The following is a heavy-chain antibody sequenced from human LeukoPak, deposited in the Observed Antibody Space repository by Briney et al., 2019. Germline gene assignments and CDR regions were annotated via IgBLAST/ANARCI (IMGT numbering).Heavy chain of an antibody. Sequence: GGSLRLSCAASGFAFSSYSMNWVRQAPGKGLEWVSLIYNDGRTYYADSVKGRCTISRDNLKNVLYLQMNSLKVEDTALYYCARGLFLSGYLDAFDIWGQGTVVTVSS. D-gene: IGHD3-22*01. J-gene: IGHJ3*02. CDR1: GFAFSSYS. V-gene: IGHV3-53*01. CDR2: IYNDGRT. CDR3: ARGLFLSGYLDAFDI.